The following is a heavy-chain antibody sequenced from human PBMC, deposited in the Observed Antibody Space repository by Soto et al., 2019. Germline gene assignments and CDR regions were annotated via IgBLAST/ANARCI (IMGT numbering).Heavy chain of an antibody. J-gene: IGHJ4*02. V-gene: IGHV3-7*01. CDR2: MNQDGSQI. D-gene: IGHD2-2*02. CDR1: GFTFSNYW. CDR3: ARDQGPNTPDY. Sequence: PGGSLRLSCAVSGFTFSNYWMTWVRQAPGKGLEWVAYMNQDGSQIYYVDSLRGRFTISRDNAKNSLYLQMNSLRVDDTAVYDCARDQGPNTPDYGGQGTLVTVSS.